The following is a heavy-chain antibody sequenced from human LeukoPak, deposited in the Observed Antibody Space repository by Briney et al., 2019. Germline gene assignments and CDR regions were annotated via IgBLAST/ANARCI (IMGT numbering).Heavy chain of an antibody. CDR1: GFTFSSYS. D-gene: IGHD3-10*01. CDR3: ARVVSGSPDY. Sequence: GGSLRLSCAASGFTFSSYSMNWVRQAPGKGLEWVSYISSSSSTIYYADSVKGRFTISRDNAKNSLYLQMNSLRAEDAAVYYCARVVSGSPDYWGQGTLVTVSS. CDR2: ISSSSSTI. J-gene: IGHJ4*02. V-gene: IGHV3-48*04.